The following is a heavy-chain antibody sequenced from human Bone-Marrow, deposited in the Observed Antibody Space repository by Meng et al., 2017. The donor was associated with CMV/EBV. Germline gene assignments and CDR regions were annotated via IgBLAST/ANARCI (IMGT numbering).Heavy chain of an antibody. Sequence: GESLKISCAASGFTFSSYSMNWVRQAPGKGLEWVSSISSSSSYIYYADSVKGRFTISRDNAKNSLYLQMNSLRAEDTAVYYCAKDLNYDSSRYSDAFDIWGLGTRVTVSS. CDR3: AKDLNYDSSRYSDAFDI. CDR2: ISSSSSYI. J-gene: IGHJ3*02. V-gene: IGHV3-21*01. D-gene: IGHD3-22*01. CDR1: GFTFSSYS.